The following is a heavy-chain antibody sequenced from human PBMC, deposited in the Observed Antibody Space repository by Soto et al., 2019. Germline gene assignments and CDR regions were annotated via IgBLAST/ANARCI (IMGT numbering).Heavy chain of an antibody. D-gene: IGHD6-19*01. CDR1: GFTFSSYA. V-gene: IGHV3-30-3*01. Sequence: GGSLRLSCAASGFTFSSYAMHWVRQAPGKGLEWVAVISYDGSNKYYADSVKGRFTISRDNSKNTLYLQMNSPRAEDTAVYYCARDTPQASSGWYPYYYYGMDVWGQGTTVTVSS. J-gene: IGHJ6*02. CDR2: ISYDGSNK. CDR3: ARDTPQASSGWYPYYYYGMDV.